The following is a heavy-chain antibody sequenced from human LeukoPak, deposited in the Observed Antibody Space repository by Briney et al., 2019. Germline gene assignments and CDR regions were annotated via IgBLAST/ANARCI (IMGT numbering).Heavy chain of an antibody. CDR1: GGSFSGYY. V-gene: IGHV4-34*01. Sequence: SETLSLTCAVYGGSFSGYYWSWIRQPPGKGLEWIGEINHSGSTNYNPSLKSRVTISVDTSKNQFSLKLSSVTAADTAVYYCARDGGQLDHWGQGTLVTVSS. CDR3: ARDGGQLDH. CDR2: INHSGST. D-gene: IGHD6-13*01. J-gene: IGHJ4*02.